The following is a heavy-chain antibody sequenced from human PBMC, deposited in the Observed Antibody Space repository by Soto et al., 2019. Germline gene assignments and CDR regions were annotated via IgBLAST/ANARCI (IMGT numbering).Heavy chain of an antibody. CDR3: AKTVGSSGWYFFDT. CDR2: ISGSGGST. Sequence: GSLRLSCAASGFTFGSYAMSWVRQAPGKGLEWVSAISGSGGSTNYAESVRGRFTISRDNSKNTLYLQMHSLRAEDTAVYYCAKTVGSSGWYFFDTWGQGTPVTVSS. J-gene: IGHJ4*02. V-gene: IGHV3-23*01. CDR1: GFTFGSYA. D-gene: IGHD6-19*01.